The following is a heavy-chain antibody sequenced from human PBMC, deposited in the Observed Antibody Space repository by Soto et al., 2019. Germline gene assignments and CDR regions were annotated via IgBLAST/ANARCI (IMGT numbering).Heavy chain of an antibody. D-gene: IGHD2-2*01. V-gene: IGHV1-2*02. CDR1: GYTFTAYY. CDR2: INPNSGGT. Sequence: QVQLVQSGAEVKKPGASVKVSCKASGYTFTAYYMHWVRQAPGQGLEWMGWINPNSGGTNYAQKFQGRVNKTRDTSVSTADVELSSLRSDDTAVYYCARDVVVEPAAHLPQLWGRGTLVTVSS. CDR3: ARDVVVEPAAHLPQL. J-gene: IGHJ2*01.